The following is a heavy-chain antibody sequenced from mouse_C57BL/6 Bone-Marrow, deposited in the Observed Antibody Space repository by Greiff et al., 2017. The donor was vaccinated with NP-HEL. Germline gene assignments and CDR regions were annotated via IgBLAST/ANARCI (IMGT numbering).Heavy chain of an antibody. CDR2: IDPSDSYT. CDR3: AREGILRVYFDY. D-gene: IGHD3-3*01. V-gene: IGHV1-69*01. CDR1: GYTFTSYW. J-gene: IGHJ2*01. Sequence: QVQLQQPGAELVMPGASVKLSCKASGYTFTSYWMHWVKQRPGQGLEWIGEIDPSDSYTNYNQKFKGKSTLTVDKSSSTAYMQLSSLTSEDSAVYYCAREGILRVYFDYWGQGTTLTVSS.